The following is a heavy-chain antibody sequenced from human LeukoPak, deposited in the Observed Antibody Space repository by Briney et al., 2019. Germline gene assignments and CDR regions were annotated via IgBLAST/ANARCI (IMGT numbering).Heavy chain of an antibody. Sequence: GGSLRLSCAASGFTFSSYAMHWVRQAPGKGLEYVTAIRINGGRKYYANAVRGRFNISRDESKHTLYLQMGSRRAEDMAVYYCARGGTWIYFDYWRQRTLDTVSS. V-gene: IGHV3-64*01. CDR1: GFTFSSYA. D-gene: IGHD5-12*01. CDR3: ARGGTWIYFDY. J-gene: IGHJ4*02. CDR2: IRINGGRK.